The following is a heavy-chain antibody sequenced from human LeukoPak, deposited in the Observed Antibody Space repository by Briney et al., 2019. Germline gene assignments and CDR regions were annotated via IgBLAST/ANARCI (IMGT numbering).Heavy chain of an antibody. V-gene: IGHV3-48*03. CDR3: ARSHMYGDYGEDI. D-gene: IGHD4-17*01. CDR1: GFTFNSYG. J-gene: IGHJ3*02. CDR2: INSVGGTT. Sequence: GGSLRLSCAASGFTFNSYGMNWFRQAPGKGLEWISYINSVGGTTFYADSVKGRFTITRDNANNTLYLQMNSLRAEDAAIYYCARSHMYGDYGEDIWGHGTVVAVSS.